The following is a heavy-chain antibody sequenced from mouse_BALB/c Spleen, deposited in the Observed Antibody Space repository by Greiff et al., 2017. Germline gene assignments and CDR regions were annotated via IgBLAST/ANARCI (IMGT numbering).Heavy chain of an antibody. CDR1: GYTFTSYW. D-gene: IGHD2-14*01. CDR3: ARQGYRFTWFAY. J-gene: IGHJ3*01. Sequence: QVQLKESGAELAKPGASVKMSCKASGYTFTSYWMHWVKQRPGQGLEWIGYINPSTGYTEYNQKFKDKATLTADKSSSTAYMQLSSLTSEDSAVYYCARQGYRFTWFAYWGQGTLVTVSA. V-gene: IGHV1-7*01. CDR2: INPSTGYT.